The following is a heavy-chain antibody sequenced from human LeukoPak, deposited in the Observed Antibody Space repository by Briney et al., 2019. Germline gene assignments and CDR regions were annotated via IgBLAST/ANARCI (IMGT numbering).Heavy chain of an antibody. J-gene: IGHJ4*02. Sequence: PSETLSLTCTVSGGSISSNNWWNWVRQPPGKGLEWIGEIYHSGSTNYNPSLKSRVTISVDKSKNQFSLKLSSVTAADTAVYYCASPHCSGGSCYSWALYWGQGTLVTVSS. V-gene: IGHV4-4*02. CDR2: IYHSGST. CDR3: ASPHCSGGSCYSWALY. CDR1: GGSISSNNW. D-gene: IGHD2-15*01.